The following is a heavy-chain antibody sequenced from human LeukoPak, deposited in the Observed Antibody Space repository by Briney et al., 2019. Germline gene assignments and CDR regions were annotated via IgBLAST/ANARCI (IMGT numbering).Heavy chain of an antibody. Sequence: SETLSLTCAVYGGSFSGYYWSWIRQPPGKGLEWIGEINHSGSTNYNPSLKSRVTISVDTSKNQFSLKLSSVTAADTAVYYCRATPRGAFDIWGQGTMVTVSS. CDR1: GGSFSGYY. V-gene: IGHV4-34*01. CDR2: INHSGST. CDR3: RATPRGAFDI. J-gene: IGHJ3*02.